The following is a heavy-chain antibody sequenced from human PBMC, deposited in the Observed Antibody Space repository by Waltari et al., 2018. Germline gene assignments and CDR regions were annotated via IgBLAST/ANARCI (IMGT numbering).Heavy chain of an antibody. CDR2: ISSSSSTI. J-gene: IGHJ5*02. V-gene: IGHV3-48*04. D-gene: IGHD1-26*01. CDR1: GSTSGSYS. Sequence: EVQLVESGGGLVQPGGSLRLSCAASGSTSGSYSMNWVRQAPGKGLEWVSYISSSSSTIYYADSVKGRFTISRDNAKNSLYLQMNSLRAEDTAVYYCNGRWFDPWGQGTLVTVSS. CDR3: NGRWFDP.